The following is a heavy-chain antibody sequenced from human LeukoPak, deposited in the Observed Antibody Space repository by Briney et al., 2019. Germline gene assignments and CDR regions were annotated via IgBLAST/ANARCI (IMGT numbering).Heavy chain of an antibody. Sequence: PSETLSLTCTVSGGSISSSSYYWGWIRQPPGKGLECIGSIYYSGNTYYNPSLKSRVTISVDTSKNQCSLKLTSVTAADTAVYYCARGDCSGGSCYLFDYWGQGALVTVSS. J-gene: IGHJ4*02. CDR2: IYYSGNT. CDR1: GGSISSSSYY. CDR3: ARGDCSGGSCYLFDY. V-gene: IGHV4-39*01. D-gene: IGHD2-15*01.